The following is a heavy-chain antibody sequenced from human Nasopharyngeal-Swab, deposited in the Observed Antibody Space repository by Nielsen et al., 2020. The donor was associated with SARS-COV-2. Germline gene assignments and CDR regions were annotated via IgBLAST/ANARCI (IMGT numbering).Heavy chain of an antibody. D-gene: IGHD6-19*01. CDR2: ILYDGNNK. V-gene: IGHV3-30*18. Sequence: GGSLRLSSASPGFTFSSYGMHWVRQAPGKGLEWVAVILYDGNNKYYSDSVKGRFTISRDNSKNTLYLQMNSLRAEDTAVYYCAKDYRSGWTSYYYYYMDVWGKGTTVTVSS. J-gene: IGHJ6*03. CDR3: AKDYRSGWTSYYYYYMDV. CDR1: GFTFSSYG.